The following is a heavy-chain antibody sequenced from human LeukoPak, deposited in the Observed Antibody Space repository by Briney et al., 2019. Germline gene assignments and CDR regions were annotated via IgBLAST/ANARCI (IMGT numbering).Heavy chain of an antibody. V-gene: IGHV5-51*01. CDR3: ARPRIAAAGSYYFDY. J-gene: IGHJ4*02. CDR1: GYSFTSYW. CDR2: IYPGDSDT. Sequence: GESLQISCQGSGYSFTSYWIGWVRPLPGKGLEWMGIIYPGDSDTRYSPSFQGQVTISADKSISTAYLQWSSLKASDTAMYYCARPRIAAAGSYYFDYWGQGTLVTVSS. D-gene: IGHD6-13*01.